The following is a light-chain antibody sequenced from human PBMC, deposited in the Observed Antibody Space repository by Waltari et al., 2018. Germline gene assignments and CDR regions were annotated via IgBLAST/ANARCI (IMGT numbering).Light chain of an antibody. V-gene: IGKV1-5*03. CDR2: KAS. J-gene: IGKJ4*01. CDR1: QSISSW. Sequence: IQMTQSRSTMSASVGDMVTITCRASQSISSWLAWYQQKPGKAPKLLIYKASNLQSGVPSRLSGSGAGTEFTLTISSLQPDDFATYYCQQFQTYPVTFGGGTKVEIK. CDR3: QQFQTYPVT.